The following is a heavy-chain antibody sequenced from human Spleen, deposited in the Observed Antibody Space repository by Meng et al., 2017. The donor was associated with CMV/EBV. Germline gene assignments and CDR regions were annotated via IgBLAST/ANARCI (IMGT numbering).Heavy chain of an antibody. J-gene: IGHJ6*02. Sequence: SETLSLTCAISGDSVSSNDAAWNWIRQSPSRGLEWLGRTYFRSKWYNDYAVSVKSRITINPDTSKNQFSLQLNSVTPDDTAVYYCARGESRRGSMGVWGQGTTVTVSS. CDR2: TYFRSKWYN. CDR3: ARGESRRGSMGV. CDR1: GDSVSSNDAA. V-gene: IGHV6-1*01. D-gene: IGHD2-2*01.